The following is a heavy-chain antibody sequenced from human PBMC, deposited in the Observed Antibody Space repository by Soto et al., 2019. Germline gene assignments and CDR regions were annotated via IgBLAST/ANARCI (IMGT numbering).Heavy chain of an antibody. D-gene: IGHD3-10*01. CDR1: GGTFSSYA. CDR2: IIPIFGTA. J-gene: IGHJ6*02. CDR3: ARSHPVLLWFGDPMDV. V-gene: IGHV1-69*12. Sequence: QVQLVQSGAEVKKPGSSVKVSCKASGGTFSSYAISWVRQAPGQGLEWMGGIIPIFGTANYAQKFQGRVRITADESTSTAYMELSSLRSEDTAVYYCARSHPVLLWFGDPMDVWGQGTTVTVSS.